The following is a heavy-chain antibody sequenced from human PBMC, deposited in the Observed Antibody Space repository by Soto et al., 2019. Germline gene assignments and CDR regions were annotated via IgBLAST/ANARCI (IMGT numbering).Heavy chain of an antibody. CDR1: GFTVSNNY. Sequence: EVQLVESGGGLIQPGGSLRLSCAASGFTVSNNYMSWVRQAPGKGLEWVSVIYSGGSTYYADSVKGRFTISRDNFKNTVYLQMNSLRAEDTAEYYCARDPNWNDAYYYGMDVWGQGTTVTVSS. J-gene: IGHJ6*02. CDR3: ARDPNWNDAYYYGMDV. V-gene: IGHV3-53*01. CDR2: IYSGGST. D-gene: IGHD1-1*01.